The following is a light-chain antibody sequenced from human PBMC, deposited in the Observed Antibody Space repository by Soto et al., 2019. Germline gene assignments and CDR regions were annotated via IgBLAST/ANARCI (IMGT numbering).Light chain of an antibody. CDR2: GAS. CDR1: QSVSSN. V-gene: IGKV3-15*01. Sequence: EIVMTQSPATLSVSPGERATLSCRASQSVSSNLAWYQQKPGQAPRLLIYGASTRATGISARFSGSGSGTEFTLTISSLRSEDFAVYYCQQYNDWPLTFGGGTKVDIK. J-gene: IGKJ4*01. CDR3: QQYNDWPLT.